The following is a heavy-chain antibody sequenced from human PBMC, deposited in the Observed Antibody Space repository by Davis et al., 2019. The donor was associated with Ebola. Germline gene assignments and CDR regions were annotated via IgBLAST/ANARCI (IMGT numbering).Heavy chain of an antibody. J-gene: IGHJ4*02. CDR2: TYYRSTWYS. Sequence: HSQTLSLTCAISGDSVSSNSAAWNWIRQSPSRGLEWLQRTYYRSTWYSDYAISVKSRITINPDTSKNQFSLHLSSVTPEDTAVYYCARATWGRWYYFDYWSQGTLVTVSS. D-gene: IGHD7-27*01. V-gene: IGHV6-1*01. CDR3: ARATWGRWYYFDY. CDR1: GDSVSSNSAA.